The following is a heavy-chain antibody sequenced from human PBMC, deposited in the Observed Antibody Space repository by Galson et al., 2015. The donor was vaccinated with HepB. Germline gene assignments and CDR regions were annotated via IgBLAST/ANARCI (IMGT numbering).Heavy chain of an antibody. D-gene: IGHD1-26*01. J-gene: IGHJ4*02. Sequence: SLRLSCAASGITFSSYWMHWVRQAPGKGLVWVSRIISDGSSASYADSVKGRFTISRDNAKNTLYLQMNSLRAEDTAVYYCASGGGSYSFSYWGQGTLVTVSS. V-gene: IGHV3-74*01. CDR2: IISDGSSA. CDR1: GITFSSYW. CDR3: ASGGGSYSFSY.